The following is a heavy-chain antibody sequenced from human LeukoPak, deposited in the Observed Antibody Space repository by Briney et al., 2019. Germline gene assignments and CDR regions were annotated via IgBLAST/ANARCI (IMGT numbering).Heavy chain of an antibody. D-gene: IGHD3-22*01. CDR1: GFTFSNYW. CDR3: VRDDDRPDNGLGY. V-gene: IGHV3-33*08. CDR2: ILSDGSKE. Sequence: GGSLRLSCEGSGFTFSNYWMSWVRQAPGKGLEWVAVILSDGSKEFYTDSVKGRFTFSRDNSKNTLYLQMNSLRAEDTAVYYCVRDDDRPDNGLGYWGQGTLVTVSS. J-gene: IGHJ4*02.